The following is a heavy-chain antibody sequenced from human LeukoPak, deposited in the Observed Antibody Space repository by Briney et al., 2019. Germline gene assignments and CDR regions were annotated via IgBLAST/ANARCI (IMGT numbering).Heavy chain of an antibody. CDR2: IACDGSNK. CDR1: GFTFSNYG. V-gene: IGHV3-30*03. CDR3: AAVAGIEGFDY. J-gene: IGHJ4*02. Sequence: GGSLRLSCAASGFTFSNYGMHWVRQAPGKGLEWVAVIACDGSNKYYADSVKGRFTISRDNSKNTVHLQMNTLRAEDTAVYYCAAVAGIEGFDYWGQGTLVTVSS. D-gene: IGHD6-19*01.